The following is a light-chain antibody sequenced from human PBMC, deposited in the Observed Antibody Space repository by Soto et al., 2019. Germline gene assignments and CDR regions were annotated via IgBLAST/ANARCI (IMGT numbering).Light chain of an antibody. V-gene: IGKV1-5*03. CDR2: NAS. CDR3: QQYNSYPLT. Sequence: DIKMTQSPSTLSASVGDRVTITCRASQSISSWLAWYQQKTGKAPKLLIYNASSLESGVPSRFSGSGSGTEFTLTIISLQPDDFATYYCQQYNSYPLTFGGGTKVEIK. CDR1: QSISSW. J-gene: IGKJ4*01.